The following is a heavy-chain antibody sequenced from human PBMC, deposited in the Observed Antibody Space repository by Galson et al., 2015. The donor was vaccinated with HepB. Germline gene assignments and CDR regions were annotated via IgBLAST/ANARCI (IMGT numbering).Heavy chain of an antibody. CDR1: GFTFSSYA. CDR3: AKVQSGYDSRYYYYGMDV. CDR2: ISGSGGST. D-gene: IGHD5-12*01. V-gene: IGHV3-23*01. Sequence: SLRLSCAASGFTFSSYAMSWVRQAPGKGLEWVSAISGSGGSTYYADSVKGRFTISRDNSKNTLYLQMNSLRDEDTAVYYCAKVQSGYDSRYYYYGMDVWGQGTTVTVSS. J-gene: IGHJ6*02.